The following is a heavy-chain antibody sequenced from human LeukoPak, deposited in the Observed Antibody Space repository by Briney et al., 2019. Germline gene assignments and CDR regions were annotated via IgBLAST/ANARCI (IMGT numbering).Heavy chain of an antibody. V-gene: IGHV1-8*03. J-gene: IGHJ4*02. D-gene: IGHD2-15*01. CDR3: ARGSFVASEDTYVDY. Sequence: ASMKVSCKASGYTFTSYDINWVRQATGQGLEWMGWMNPNSGNTGYAQKFQGRVTITRNTSISTAYMELSSLRSEDTAVYYCARGSFVASEDTYVDYWGQGTLVTVSS. CDR2: MNPNSGNT. CDR1: GYTFTSYD.